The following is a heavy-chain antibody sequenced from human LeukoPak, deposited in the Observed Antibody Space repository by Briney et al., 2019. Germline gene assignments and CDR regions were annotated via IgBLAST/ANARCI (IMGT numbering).Heavy chain of an antibody. D-gene: IGHD3-22*01. CDR2: ISGSGANT. CDR3: AKGDSSDYPHFDY. J-gene: IGHJ4*02. V-gene: IGHV3-23*01. Sequence: GGSLRLSCAASGFTFSSYAMGWVRQAPGKGLEWVSAISGSGANTYYADSVKGRFTISRDNSKNTLSLQMNTLRTDDTAVYYCAKGDSSDYPHFDYWGQGTLVTVSS. CDR1: GFTFSSYA.